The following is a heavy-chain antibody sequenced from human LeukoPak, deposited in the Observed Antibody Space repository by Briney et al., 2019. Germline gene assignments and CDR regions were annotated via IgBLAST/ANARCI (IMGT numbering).Heavy chain of an antibody. J-gene: IGHJ4*02. D-gene: IGHD3-16*01. CDR2: IKEDGGEI. CDR1: GFTFNDYW. V-gene: IGHV3-7*01. CDR3: VRESRPSGCSGLYHNFDY. Sequence: GRSLRLSRTASGFTFNDYWMSWVRQAPRKGREGVANIKEDGGEIYYVDSVKGRFTISRDSAKKSLYLQMDSLRADDTAMYYCVRESRPSGCSGLYHNFDYWGQGTLVTVSS.